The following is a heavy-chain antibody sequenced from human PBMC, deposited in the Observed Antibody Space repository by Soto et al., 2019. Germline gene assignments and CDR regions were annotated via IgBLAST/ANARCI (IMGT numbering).Heavy chain of an antibody. V-gene: IGHV4-34*01. CDR1: GGSFSGYY. J-gene: IGHJ6*02. D-gene: IGHD2-2*01. CDR2: INHSGSA. Sequence: PSETLSLTCAVYGGSFSGYYWNWIRQPPGKGLEWIGEINHSGSANYNPSLRSRVTISADTSKNQFSLKLSSVTAADTARYYCARGMIVEVPASFVVNWVSSKRSDDYGMDAWGQGTTVSVS. CDR3: ARGMIVEVPASFVVNWVSSKRSDDYGMDA.